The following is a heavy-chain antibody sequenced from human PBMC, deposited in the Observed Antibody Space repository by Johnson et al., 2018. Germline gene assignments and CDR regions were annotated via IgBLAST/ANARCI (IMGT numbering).Heavy chain of an antibody. D-gene: IGHD5-12*01. CDR2: ISWNTVTI. Sequence: VQLVQSGGGLVQPGRSLRLSCAASGFTFDDYAMHWVRQAPGKGLEWVSGISWNTVTIDYADSVQGRFIISRDNAKNFVYLQMNSLRAEDTALFYCVKDIVREVATIGVFDIWGQGTMVTVSS. CDR1: GFTFDDYA. V-gene: IGHV3-9*01. CDR3: VKDIVREVATIGVFDI. J-gene: IGHJ3*02.